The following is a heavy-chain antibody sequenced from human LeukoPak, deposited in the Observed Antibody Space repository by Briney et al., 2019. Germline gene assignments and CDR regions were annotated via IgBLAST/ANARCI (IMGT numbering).Heavy chain of an antibody. CDR3: AKDGALYRYPGLYFDY. V-gene: IGHV3-9*01. Sequence: QPGGSLRLSCAASGLTFDDYAMHWVRQAPGKGLEWVSGISWNSGSIGYADSVKGRFTISRDNAKNSLYLQMNSLRAEDTALYYCAKDGALYRYPGLYFDYWGQGTLVTVSS. J-gene: IGHJ4*02. CDR2: ISWNSGSI. CDR1: GLTFDDYA. D-gene: IGHD1-26*01.